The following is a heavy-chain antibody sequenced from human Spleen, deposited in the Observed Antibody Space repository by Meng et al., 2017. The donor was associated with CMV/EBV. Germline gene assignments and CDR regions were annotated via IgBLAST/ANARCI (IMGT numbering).Heavy chain of an antibody. CDR1: GFNFSSYW. CDR2: IKSDGSSA. Sequence: GESLKISCAASGFNFSSYWMYWVRQGPGKGLVWVSRIKSDGSSANYADSVKGRFTISRDSAKNTLYLQMNSLRAEDTAVYYCARGIIPDYYFYGMDVWGQGTTVTVSS. V-gene: IGHV3-74*01. J-gene: IGHJ6*02. CDR3: ARGIIPDYYFYGMDV. D-gene: IGHD2-2*01.